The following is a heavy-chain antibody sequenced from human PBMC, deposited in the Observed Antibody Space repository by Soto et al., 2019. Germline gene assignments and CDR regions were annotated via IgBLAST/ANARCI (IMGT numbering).Heavy chain of an antibody. J-gene: IGHJ6*02. D-gene: IGHD2-2*01. CDR2: IKQDGSEK. CDR1: GFTFSSYW. V-gene: IGHV3-7*05. CDR3: ARVLGHCSSTNCYRHYGMDV. Sequence: EVQLVESGGGLVQPGGSLRLSCAASGFTFSSYWMSWVRQAPGKGLEWVANIKQDGSEKYYVDSVKGRFTISRDNAKNSLYLQMNSLRAEDTAVYYCARVLGHCSSTNCYRHYGMDVWGQGTTVTVSS.